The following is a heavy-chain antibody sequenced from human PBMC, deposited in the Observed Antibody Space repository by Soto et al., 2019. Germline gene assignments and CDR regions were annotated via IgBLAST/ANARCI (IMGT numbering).Heavy chain of an antibody. V-gene: IGHV4-31*03. J-gene: IGHJ5*02. CDR3: AREILYSSSWYRVDNWFDP. CDR2: IYYSGST. CDR1: GGSISSGGYY. Sequence: PSETLSLTCTVSGGSISSGGYYWSWIRQHPGKGLEWIGYIYYSGSTYYNPSLKSRVTISVDTSKNQFSLKLSSVTAADTAVYYCAREILYSSSWYRVDNWFDPWGQGTLVTV. D-gene: IGHD6-13*01.